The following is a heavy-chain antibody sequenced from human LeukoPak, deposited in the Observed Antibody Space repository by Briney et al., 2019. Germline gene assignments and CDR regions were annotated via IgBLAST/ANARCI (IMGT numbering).Heavy chain of an antibody. CDR2: ISSSRSTT. V-gene: IGHV3-48*04. J-gene: IGHJ4*02. CDR1: GFTFSRYS. CDR3: ARDNYGDYSY. Sequence: PGGSLRLSCAASGFTFSRYSMTWVRQAPGKGLEWISFISSSRSTTYYADSVKGRCTIFKDNAKASLYLQMNSLRAEDTAVYYCARDNYGDYSYWGQGTLVIVSS. D-gene: IGHD4-17*01.